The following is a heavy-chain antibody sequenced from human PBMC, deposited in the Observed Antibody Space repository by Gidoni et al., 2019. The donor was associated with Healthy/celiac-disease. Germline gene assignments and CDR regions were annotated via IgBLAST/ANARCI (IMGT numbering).Heavy chain of an antibody. CDR1: GGSFSGYY. CDR3: ARVLSKGTAGHFDY. CDR2: INHSGST. J-gene: IGHJ4*02. D-gene: IGHD6-13*01. Sequence: QVQLQQWGAGLLKPSETLSLTCAVYGGSFSGYYWSWIRQPPGKGLEWIGEINHSGSTNYNPSLKSRVTISVDTSKNQFSLKLSSVTAADTAVYYCARVLSKGTAGHFDYWGQGTLVTVSS. V-gene: IGHV4-34*01.